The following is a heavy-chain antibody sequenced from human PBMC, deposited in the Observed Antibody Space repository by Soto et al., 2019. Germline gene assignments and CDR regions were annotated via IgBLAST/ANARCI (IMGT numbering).Heavy chain of an antibody. V-gene: IGHV3-23*01. CDR3: AKATTAGPYYYDGMDV. CDR2: ISGSGGST. J-gene: IGHJ6*02. D-gene: IGHD1-1*01. CDR1: GFTFSSYA. Sequence: EVQLLESGGGLVQPGGSLRLSCAASGFTFSSYAMSWVRQAPGKGLEWVSAISGSGGSTYYADSVKGRFTISRDNSKNTLYLQMNSLRAEDTAVYYCAKATTAGPYYYDGMDVWGQGTTVSVSS.